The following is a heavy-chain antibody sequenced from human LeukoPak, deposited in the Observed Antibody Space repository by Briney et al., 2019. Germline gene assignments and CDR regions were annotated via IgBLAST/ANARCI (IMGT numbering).Heavy chain of an antibody. J-gene: IGHJ3*02. CDR1: GFTFSSNC. D-gene: IGHD3-3*01. Sequence: GGSLRLSCAASGFTFSSNCMSWVRQAPGKGLEWVASIKQDGNERYYVDSVKGRFTISRDNSKNTLYLQMNSLRAEDTAVYYCAKDLHLRSNFLAFDIWGQGTMVTVSS. V-gene: IGHV3-7*03. CDR2: IKQDGNER. CDR3: AKDLHLRSNFLAFDI.